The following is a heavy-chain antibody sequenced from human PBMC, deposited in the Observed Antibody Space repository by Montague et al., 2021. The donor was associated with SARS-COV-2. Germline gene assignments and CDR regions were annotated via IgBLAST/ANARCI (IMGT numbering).Heavy chain of an antibody. CDR2: KYYSGST. CDR1: GASISSRSYY. V-gene: IGHV4-39*01. Sequence: SETLSLTCTVSGASISSRSYYWGWIRQPPGKGLEWIGFKYYSGSTYYNPTLKSRVTISVDTSENQFSLKVNSVTAADTAVYYCARHYSATLPAVYWGQGTLVTVSS. D-gene: IGHD2-15*01. CDR3: ARHYSATLPAVY. J-gene: IGHJ4*02.